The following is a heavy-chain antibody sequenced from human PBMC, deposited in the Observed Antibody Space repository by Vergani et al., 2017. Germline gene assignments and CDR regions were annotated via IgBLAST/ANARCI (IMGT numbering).Heavy chain of an antibody. J-gene: IGHJ6*02. D-gene: IGHD2-2*01. CDR3: AKGVYCSSTSCYEGRGYYYGMGV. CDR2: ISDNGGTT. CDR1: GFTFRNYA. V-gene: IGHV3-23*01. Sequence: EVQLLESGGGLAQPGGSLRLSCAASGFTFRNYAMTWVRQAPGKGLEWVSIISDNGGTTYYADSVKGRFTISRDNSKDTLYLQMNSLRAEDTAVYYCAKGVYCSSTSCYEGRGYYYGMGVWGQGTTVTVSS.